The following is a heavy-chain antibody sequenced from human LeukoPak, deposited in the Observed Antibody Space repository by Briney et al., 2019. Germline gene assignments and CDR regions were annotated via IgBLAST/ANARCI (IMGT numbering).Heavy chain of an antibody. Sequence: GGSLRLSCAASGFTFSSYAMHWVRQAPGKGLEWVAVISYDGSNKYYADSVKGRFTISRDNSKNTLYLQINSLRAEDTAVYYCARGATGICFDYWGQGTLVTVSS. CDR1: GFTFSSYA. CDR3: ARGATGICFDY. V-gene: IGHV3-30-3*01. CDR2: ISYDGSNK. J-gene: IGHJ4*02. D-gene: IGHD1-1*01.